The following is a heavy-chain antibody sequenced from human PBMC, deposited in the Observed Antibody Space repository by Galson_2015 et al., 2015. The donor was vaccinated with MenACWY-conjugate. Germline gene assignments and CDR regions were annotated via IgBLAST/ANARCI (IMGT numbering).Heavy chain of an antibody. CDR1: GFTFSSQG. D-gene: IGHD5-18*01. V-gene: IGHV3-23*01. CDR2: ISGSGDNT. J-gene: IGHJ4*02. CDR3: AKWDGYGDY. Sequence: SLRLSCAASGFTFSSQGMTWVRQAPGSGLEWVSGISGSGDNTYDADSLKGRFPISPDNSKNTVCLQMNSLRPEDTAVYYCAKWDGYGDYWGQGTRVTVSS.